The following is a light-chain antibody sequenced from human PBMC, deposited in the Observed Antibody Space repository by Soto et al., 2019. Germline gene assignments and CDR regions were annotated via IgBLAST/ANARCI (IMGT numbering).Light chain of an antibody. V-gene: IGLV1-44*01. CDR3: ATWDDGLGAPL. CDR2: RDD. Sequence: QSVLTQPPSASGTPGQSVIVSCSGGSSNIGKHPVSWYQQLPGTAPKLLFYRDDQRPSGVPDRFSASKSAASASLAINGLQSADEADYFCATWDDGLGAPLFGEGTKLTVL. CDR1: SSNIGKHP. J-gene: IGLJ2*01.